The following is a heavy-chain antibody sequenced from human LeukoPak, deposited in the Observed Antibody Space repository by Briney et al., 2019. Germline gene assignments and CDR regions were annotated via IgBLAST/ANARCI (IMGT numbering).Heavy chain of an antibody. D-gene: IGHD6-13*01. J-gene: IGHJ4*02. CDR1: GYTFTGYY. V-gene: IGHV1-2*02. CDR3: ARIPGIAAAGNDY. Sequence: ASVKVSCKASGYTFTGYYMNWVRQAPGQGLEWMGWINSNSGGTNYAQKFQGRVTMTRDTSISTAYMELSRLRSGDTAVYYCARIPGIAAAGNDYWGQGTLVTVSS. CDR2: INSNSGGT.